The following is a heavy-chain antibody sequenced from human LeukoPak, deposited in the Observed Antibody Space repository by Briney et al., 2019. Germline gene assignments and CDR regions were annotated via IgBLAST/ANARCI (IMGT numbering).Heavy chain of an antibody. J-gene: IGHJ2*01. CDR1: GYIFTSYA. D-gene: IGHD1-1*01. V-gene: IGHV7-4-1*02. CDR2: INTNTGNP. CDR3: ARGSGHPGGPGDWYFDL. Sequence: GASVKVSCKASGYIFTSYAMNWVRQAPGQGLEWMGWINTNTGNPTYAQGFTGRFVFSLDTSVSTAYLQISSLKAEDTAVYYCARGSGHPGGPGDWYFDLWGRGTLVTVSS.